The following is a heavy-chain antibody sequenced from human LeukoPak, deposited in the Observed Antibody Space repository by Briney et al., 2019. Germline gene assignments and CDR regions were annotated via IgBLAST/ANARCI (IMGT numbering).Heavy chain of an antibody. CDR3: AKDLEQQLVPRRPYYFDY. Sequence: PGGSLRPSCAASGFTFSSYAMSWVRQAPGKGLEWVSAISGSGGSTYYADSVKGRFTISRDNSKNTLYLQMNSLRAEDTAVYYCAKDLEQQLVPRRPYYFDYWGQGTLVTVSS. V-gene: IGHV3-23*01. CDR2: ISGSGGST. D-gene: IGHD6-13*01. CDR1: GFTFSSYA. J-gene: IGHJ4*02.